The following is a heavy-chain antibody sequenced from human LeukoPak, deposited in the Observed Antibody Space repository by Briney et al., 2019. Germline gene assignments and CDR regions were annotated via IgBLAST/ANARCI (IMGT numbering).Heavy chain of an antibody. CDR3: ARDPCEFRSCYSPYYFDY. CDR1: GYTFTGYY. J-gene: IGHJ4*02. V-gene: IGHV1-2*02. Sequence: ASVKVSCKASGYTFTGYYMHWVRQAPGQGLEWMGWINPNRGGTNYAQKFQGRVTVTRDTSISTAYMELSRLRSDDTAVYYCARDPCEFRSCYSPYYFDYWGQGTLVIVSS. D-gene: IGHD2-2*01. CDR2: INPNRGGT.